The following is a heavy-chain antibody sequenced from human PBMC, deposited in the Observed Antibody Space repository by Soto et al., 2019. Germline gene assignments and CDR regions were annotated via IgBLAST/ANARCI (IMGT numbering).Heavy chain of an antibody. Sequence: RASVKVSCKASGDTFTTYDINWVRQATGHGLEWMGWINPNSGNIGYAQRFQGRVTTTRDTAIRTAYMEVSSLRSDDTAVYYCARGRASGSYYLLDYWGQGTLVTVSS. CDR2: INPNSGNI. CDR1: GDTFTTYD. CDR3: ARGRASGSYYLLDY. D-gene: IGHD3-10*01. V-gene: IGHV1-8*01. J-gene: IGHJ4*02.